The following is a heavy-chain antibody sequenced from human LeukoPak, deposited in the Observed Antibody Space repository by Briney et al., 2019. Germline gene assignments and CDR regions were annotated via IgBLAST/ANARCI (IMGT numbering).Heavy chain of an antibody. J-gene: IGHJ5*02. D-gene: IGHD3-10*01. CDR2: IYHSEST. V-gene: IGHV4-4*02. CDR1: GGSISSSSW. Sequence: SETLSLTCAVSGGSISSSSWWSWVRQPPGKGLEWIGEIYHSESTSYNPSLKSRVTVSVDKSKNQFSLKLNSVTAADTAVYYCARESSGSAWFDPWGQGTLVTVSS. CDR3: ARESSGSAWFDP.